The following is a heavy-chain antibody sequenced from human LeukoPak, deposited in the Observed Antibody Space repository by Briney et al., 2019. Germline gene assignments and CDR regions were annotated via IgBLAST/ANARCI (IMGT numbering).Heavy chain of an antibody. CDR2: IYYSGST. D-gene: IGHD1-1*01. CDR1: AGSISNYY. J-gene: IGHJ5*02. Sequence: SETLSLTCNVSAGSISNYYWIWIRQPPGEGLEWIGYIYYSGSTNYNPSLKSRVTISIDTSKNQFSLKLSSVTAADTAVYYCARETLEGKFDPWGQGILVTVSS. V-gene: IGHV4-59*01. CDR3: ARETLEGKFDP.